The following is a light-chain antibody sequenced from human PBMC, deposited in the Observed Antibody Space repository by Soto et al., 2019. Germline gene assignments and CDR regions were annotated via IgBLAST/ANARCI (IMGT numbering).Light chain of an antibody. CDR1: QSVNAY. V-gene: IGKV3-11*01. J-gene: IGKJ1*01. CDR2: DAS. Sequence: VLTQSPVTLSLSQGERVTLSCRASQSVNAYLAWYQQKPGQAPRLLIYDASVRATGIPARFSGSGSGTDFTLTISSLEPEDSAVYYCQQHLGRHTFGQGTKVDIK. CDR3: QQHLGRHT.